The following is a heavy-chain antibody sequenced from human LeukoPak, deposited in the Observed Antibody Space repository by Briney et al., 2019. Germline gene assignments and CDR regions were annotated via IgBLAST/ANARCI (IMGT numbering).Heavy chain of an antibody. J-gene: IGHJ5*02. CDR1: GFTFSSYS. D-gene: IGHD1-14*01. V-gene: IGHV3-21*01. CDR3: ATYRQTSEFDP. Sequence: PGGSLRLSCAASGFTFSSYSMNWVRQAPGKGLEWVSSISSSSYIYYADSVKGRFTISRDNAKNSLYLQMNSLRDEDTAVYYCATYRQTSEFDPWGQGTLVTVSS. CDR2: ISSSSYI.